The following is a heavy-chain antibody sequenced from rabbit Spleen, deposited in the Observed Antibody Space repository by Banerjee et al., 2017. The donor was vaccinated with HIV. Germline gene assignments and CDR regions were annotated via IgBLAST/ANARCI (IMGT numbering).Heavy chain of an antibody. J-gene: IGHJ6*01. D-gene: IGHD8-1*01. CDR3: ARDTASSFSSYGMDL. CDR1: GLDFSSYYY. V-gene: IGHV1S45*01. Sequence: QEQLEESGGGLVKPGGTLTLTCKASGLDFSSYYYMCWVRQAPGKGLEWIACIDIGSSGFTYFATWAKGRFTISKTSSTTVTLQMTRLTAADTATYFCARDTASSFSSYGMDLWGPGTLVTVS. CDR2: IDIGSSGFT.